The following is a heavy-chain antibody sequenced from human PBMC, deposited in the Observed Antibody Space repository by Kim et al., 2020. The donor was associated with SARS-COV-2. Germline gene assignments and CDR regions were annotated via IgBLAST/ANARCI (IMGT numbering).Heavy chain of an antibody. V-gene: IGHV1-18*04. D-gene: IGHD2-15*01. Sequence: ASVKVSCKASGYTFTSYGISWVRQAPGQGLEWMGWISAYNGNTNYAQKLQGRVTMTTDTSTSTAYMELRSLRSDDTAVYYCARNSEDVGSPGGMDVWGQGTTVTVSS. CDR3: ARNSEDVGSPGGMDV. CDR1: GYTFTSYG. CDR2: ISAYNGNT. J-gene: IGHJ6*02.